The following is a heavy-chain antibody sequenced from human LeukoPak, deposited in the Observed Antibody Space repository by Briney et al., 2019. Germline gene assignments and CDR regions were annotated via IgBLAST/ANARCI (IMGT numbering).Heavy chain of an antibody. V-gene: IGHV4-59*08. Sequence: SETLSLTCTVSGGSISSYYWSWIRQPPGKGLEWIGYIYYSGSTNYNPSLKSRVTISVDTSKNQFSLKLSSVTAADTAVYYCARHTPGDYGDYSLYFDYWGQGTLVTVSS. CDR3: ARHTPGDYGDYSLYFDY. CDR1: GGSISSYY. D-gene: IGHD4-17*01. CDR2: IYYSGST. J-gene: IGHJ4*02.